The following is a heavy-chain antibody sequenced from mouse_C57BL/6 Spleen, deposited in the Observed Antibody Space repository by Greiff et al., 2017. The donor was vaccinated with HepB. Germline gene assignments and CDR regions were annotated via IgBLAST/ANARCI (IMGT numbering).Heavy chain of an antibody. CDR3: ARDSSNSHFDY. V-gene: IGHV5-4*01. Sequence: EVNVVESGGGLVKPGGSLKLSCAASGFTFSSYAMSWVRQTPEKRLEWVATISDGGSYTYYPDNVKGRFTISRDNAKNNLYLQMSHLKSEDTAMYYCARDSSNSHFDYWGQGTTLTVSS. D-gene: IGHD2-5*01. J-gene: IGHJ2*01. CDR2: ISDGGSYT. CDR1: GFTFSSYA.